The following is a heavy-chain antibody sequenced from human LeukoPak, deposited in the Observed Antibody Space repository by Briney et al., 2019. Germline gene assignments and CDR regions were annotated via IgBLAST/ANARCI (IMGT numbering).Heavy chain of an antibody. CDR3: ARDVEVGGYYDSSGYCDY. CDR1: GYTFTSYY. Sequence: ASVKVSCEASGYTFTSYYMHWVRQAPGQGLEWMGIINPSGGSTSYAQKFQGRVTMTRDTSTSTVYMELSSLRSEDTAVYYCARDVEVGGYYDSSGYCDYWGQGTLVTVSS. V-gene: IGHV1-46*01. CDR2: INPSGGST. J-gene: IGHJ4*02. D-gene: IGHD3-22*01.